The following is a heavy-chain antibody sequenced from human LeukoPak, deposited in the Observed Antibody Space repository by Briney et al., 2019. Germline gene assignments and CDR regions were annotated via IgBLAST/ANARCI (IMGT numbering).Heavy chain of an antibody. J-gene: IGHJ6*03. CDR3: ARGNHVLRYFDWSTTTSYYYMDV. Sequence: PSETLSLTCAVYGGSFSGYYWSWIRQPPGKGLEWIGEINHSGSTNYNPSLKSRVTISVDTSKNQFSLKLSSVTAADTAVYYCARGNHVLRYFDWSTTTSYYYMDVWGKGTTVTVSS. V-gene: IGHV4-34*01. CDR2: INHSGST. CDR1: GGSFSGYY. D-gene: IGHD3-9*01.